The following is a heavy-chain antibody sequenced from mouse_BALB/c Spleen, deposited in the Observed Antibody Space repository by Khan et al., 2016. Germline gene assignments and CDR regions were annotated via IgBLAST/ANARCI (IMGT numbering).Heavy chain of an antibody. V-gene: IGHV11-2*02. CDR2: INSDGSAI. D-gene: IGHD2-1*01. Sequence: EVQLLETGGGLVQPGGSRGLSCEGSGFTFSGFWMSWVRQTPGKTLEWIGDINSDGSAINYAPSIKDRFTIFRDNDKSTLYLQMSNVRSEDTATYFCMGYGNCWYFDVWGAGTTVTVSS. CDR1: GFTFSGFW. CDR3: MGYGNCWYFDV. J-gene: IGHJ1*01.